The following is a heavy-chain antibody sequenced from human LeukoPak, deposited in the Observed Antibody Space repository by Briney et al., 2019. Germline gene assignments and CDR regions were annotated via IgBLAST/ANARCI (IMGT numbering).Heavy chain of an antibody. J-gene: IGHJ3*02. CDR2: IWYDGSNE. D-gene: IGHD2-2*01. CDR3: ARDGRSSTSWPSCVLYAFDI. CDR1: GFTFTSYG. V-gene: IGHV3-33*01. Sequence: GGSLRLSCAASGFTFTSYGMHWVRQDPSKGQEWVSVIWYDGSNEYYADTVNGGFNIARDNCKNTLYLQKNSLRAEDKAVYYCARDGRSSTSWPSCVLYAFDIWGQGTMVTVSS.